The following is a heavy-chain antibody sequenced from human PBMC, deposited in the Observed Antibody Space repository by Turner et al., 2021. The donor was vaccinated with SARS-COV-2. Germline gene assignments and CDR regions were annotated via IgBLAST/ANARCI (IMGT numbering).Heavy chain of an antibody. Sequence: EVQLVEYGGGLVQPGASLRLSCAASGFTFSSYSMNWVRQAPGKGLEWVSFISKSTSSIYYADSVRGRFTISRDNVENSLYLQMNSLRSEDTAVYYCAREITASTYAMDVWGQGTTVTVSS. CDR2: ISKSTSSI. J-gene: IGHJ6*02. V-gene: IGHV3-48*01. CDR3: AREITASTYAMDV. CDR1: GFTFSSYS. D-gene: IGHD3-10*01.